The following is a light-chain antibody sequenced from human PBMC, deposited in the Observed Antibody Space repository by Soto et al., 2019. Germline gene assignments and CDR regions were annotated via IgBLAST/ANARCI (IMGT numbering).Light chain of an antibody. CDR2: WAY. V-gene: IGKV4-1*01. CDR3: QQYTTTPTIT. Sequence: DIVLTQSPDSLAMSLGERATINCKSSQSVLYSLNKRTYLSWYQQKPGQPPKLLINWAYTRDSGVPDRFSGSGYGTEFTLTISIMQAEDAAVNYCQQYTTTPTITFGQGTRMEIK. J-gene: IGKJ5*01. CDR1: QSVLYSLNKRTY.